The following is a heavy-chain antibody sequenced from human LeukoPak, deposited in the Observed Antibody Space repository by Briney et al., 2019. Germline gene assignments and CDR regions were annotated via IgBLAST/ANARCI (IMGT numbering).Heavy chain of an antibody. D-gene: IGHD2-21*02. CDR3: ARNFGVVTAFDY. CDR1: GYTFTSYG. Sequence: ASVTVSCKASGYTFTSYGISWVRQAPGQGLEWMGWISAYNGNTNYAQKLQGRVTMTTDTSTSTAYMELRSLRSDDTAVYHCARNFGVVTAFDYWGQGTLVTVSS. CDR2: ISAYNGNT. J-gene: IGHJ4*02. V-gene: IGHV1-18*01.